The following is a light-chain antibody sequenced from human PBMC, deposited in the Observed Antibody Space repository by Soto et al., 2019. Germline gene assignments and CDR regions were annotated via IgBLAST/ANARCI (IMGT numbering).Light chain of an antibody. CDR3: QQRSNWPIT. Sequence: EIVLTQSPGTLSLSPGERATLSCRASQSVSNNYLAWYQQKPGQAPRRLIYDASNRATGIPARFSGSGSGTDFTLTISSLEPEDFAVYYCQQRSNWPITFGQGTRLEIK. V-gene: IGKV3D-20*02. J-gene: IGKJ5*01. CDR2: DAS. CDR1: QSVSNNY.